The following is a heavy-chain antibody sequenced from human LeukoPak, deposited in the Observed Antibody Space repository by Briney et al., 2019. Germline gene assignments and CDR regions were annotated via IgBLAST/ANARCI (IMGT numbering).Heavy chain of an antibody. Sequence: SVKVSCKASGGTFSSYAISWVRQAPGQGLEWMGRIIPILGIANYAQKFQGRVTITADKSTSTAYMELSSLRSEDTAVYYCARAFIAGGGSPYYYYGMDVWGQGTTVTVSS. J-gene: IGHJ6*02. D-gene: IGHD2-15*01. V-gene: IGHV1-69*04. CDR1: GGTFSSYA. CDR2: IIPILGIA. CDR3: ARAFIAGGGSPYYYYGMDV.